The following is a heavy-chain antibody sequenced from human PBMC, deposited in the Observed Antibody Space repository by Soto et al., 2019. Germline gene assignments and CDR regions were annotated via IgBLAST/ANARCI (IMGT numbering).Heavy chain of an antibody. CDR1: GGSFSGYY. J-gene: IGHJ4*02. D-gene: IGHD4-17*01. V-gene: IGHV4-34*01. CDR2: INHSGST. Sequence: SETLSLTCAVYGGSFSGYYWSWIRQPPGKGLEWIGEINHSGSTNYNPSLKSRVTISVDTSKNQFSLKLSSVTAADTAVYYCARVIYHGDPLDYWGQGTLVTVSS. CDR3: ARVIYHGDPLDY.